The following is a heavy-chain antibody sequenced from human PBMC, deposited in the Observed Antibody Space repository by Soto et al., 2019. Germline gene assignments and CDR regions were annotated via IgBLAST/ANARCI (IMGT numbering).Heavy chain of an antibody. CDR2: ISHDGSNE. V-gene: IGHV3-30-3*01. Sequence: QVQLVESGGGVVQPGRSLRLSCAASGFTFSSYVMHWVREAPGKGLEWVAVISHDGSNEYYADSVKGRFTISRDNSKNTLYLQMNSLRAEDMAVYYCVREPTAVIERFDYWGQGTLVTVSS. CDR1: GFTFSSYV. D-gene: IGHD2-21*02. CDR3: VREPTAVIERFDY. J-gene: IGHJ4*02.